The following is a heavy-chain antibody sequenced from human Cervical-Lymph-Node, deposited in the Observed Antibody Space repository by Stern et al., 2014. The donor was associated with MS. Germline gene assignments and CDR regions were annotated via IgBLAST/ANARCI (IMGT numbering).Heavy chain of an antibody. CDR2: IYPGDSDT. Sequence: EVQLVESGAEVKKPGESLKISCKGSGYSFATYWIGWVRQMPGKGLEWLGVIYPGDSDTRYSLSFQGQVTISADKSISTAYLHWSSLKASDTAMYYCARPGDDTAKYGLDVWGQGTTVTVSS. CDR1: GYSFATYW. D-gene: IGHD5-18*01. V-gene: IGHV5-51*03. J-gene: IGHJ6*02. CDR3: ARPGDDTAKYGLDV.